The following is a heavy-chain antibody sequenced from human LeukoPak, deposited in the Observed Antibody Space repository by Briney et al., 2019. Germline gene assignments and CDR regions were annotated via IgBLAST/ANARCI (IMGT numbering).Heavy chain of an antibody. D-gene: IGHD3-3*01. V-gene: IGHV4-59*01. CDR3: ARAPYDFWSGYHFDY. CDR1: GGSISSFH. CDR2: IYYSGST. J-gene: IGHJ4*02. Sequence: PSETLSLTCTVSGGSISSFHWSWIRQPPGKGLEWIGYIYYSGSTNYNPSLKSRVTISVDTSKNQFSLKLSSVTAADTAVYYCARAPYDFWSGYHFDYWGQGTLVTVSS.